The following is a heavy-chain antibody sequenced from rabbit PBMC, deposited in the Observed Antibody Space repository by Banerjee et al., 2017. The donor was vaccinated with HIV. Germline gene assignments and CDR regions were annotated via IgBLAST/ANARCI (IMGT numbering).Heavy chain of an antibody. CDR3: ARDRANDGGCVFGL. CDR1: GFSFSSKYW. CDR2: IDAGSSGSA. D-gene: IGHD5-1*01. V-gene: IGHV1S45*01. Sequence: QEQLEESGGDLVKPEGSLTLTCTASGFSFSSKYWICWVRQAPGKGLEWIACIDAGSSGSAHYASWVKSRFTGSKTSSTTVTLQMTSLTAADTATYFCARDRANDGGCVFGLWGPGTLVTVS. J-gene: IGHJ4*01.